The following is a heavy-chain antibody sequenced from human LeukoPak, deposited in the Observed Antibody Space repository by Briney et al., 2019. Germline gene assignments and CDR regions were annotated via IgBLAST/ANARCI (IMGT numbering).Heavy chain of an antibody. V-gene: IGHV6-1*01. CDR2: TYYRSKWYY. CDR1: GDSVSSNSAA. D-gene: IGHD1-26*01. J-gene: IGHJ4*02. Sequence: SQTLSLTCVISGDSVSSNSAAWNWIRQSPSRGLEWLGRTYYRSKWYYHYAVSMKSRITVKPDTSKNQISLQLNSVTPEDTAVYYCARTRDLGPDYWGQGTLVTVSS. CDR3: ARTRDLGPDY.